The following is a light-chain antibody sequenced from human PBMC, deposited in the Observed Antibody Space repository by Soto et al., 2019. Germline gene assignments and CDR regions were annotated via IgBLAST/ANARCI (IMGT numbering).Light chain of an antibody. CDR3: CSYAGSDSYG. V-gene: IGLV2-11*01. CDR1: SSDVGGYNY. J-gene: IGLJ1*01. Sequence: QSALTQPRSVSGTPGQSVAISCTGTSSDVGGYNYVSWYQPHPGKAPKLIIYGVTKRPSGVPDRFSGSSSGNTASLTISGLQAEDEADYLCCSYAGSDSYGFGTGTKVTVL. CDR2: GVT.